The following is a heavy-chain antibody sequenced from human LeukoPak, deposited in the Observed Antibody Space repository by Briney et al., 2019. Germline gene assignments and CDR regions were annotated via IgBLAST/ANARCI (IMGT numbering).Heavy chain of an antibody. J-gene: IGHJ6*02. D-gene: IGHD4-23*01. V-gene: IGHV3-7*01. CDR1: GFTFSSYW. CDR3: ARGEGYGGIYGMDV. Sequence: GGSLRLSCAASGFTFSSYWMSWVRQAPGKGLEWVANIREDGNEKYYADSVKGQFTISRDNAKNSLFLQMDSLRAEDTAVYYCARGEGYGGIYGMDVWGQGTTVTVSS. CDR2: IREDGNEK.